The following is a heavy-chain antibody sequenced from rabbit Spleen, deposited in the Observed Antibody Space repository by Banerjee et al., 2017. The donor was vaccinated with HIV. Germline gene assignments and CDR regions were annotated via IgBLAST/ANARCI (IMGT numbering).Heavy chain of an antibody. CDR3: ARDLVGVIGWNFYL. CDR1: GLSFSSSYW. J-gene: IGHJ4*01. V-gene: IGHV1S40*01. D-gene: IGHD1-1*01. Sequence: QSLEESGGDLVKPGASLTLTCTASGLSFSSSYWICWVRQAPGKGLEWIACINAATAKPVYATWAKGRFTISRTSSTTVTLRMTSLTAADTATYFCARDLVGVIGWNFYLWGQGTLVTVS. CDR2: INAATAKP.